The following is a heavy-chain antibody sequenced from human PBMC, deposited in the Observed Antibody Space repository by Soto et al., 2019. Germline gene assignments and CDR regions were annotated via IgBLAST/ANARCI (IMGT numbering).Heavy chain of an antibody. CDR2: IYHSGST. Sequence: SETLSLTCTVSGGSISSSSYYWGWIRQPPGKGLEWIGSIYHSGSTNYNPSLKSRVTISVDKSKNQFSLKLSSVTAADTAVYYCAREKFISGSGYYYGMDVWGQGTTVTVSS. V-gene: IGHV4-39*07. CDR1: GGSISSSSYY. CDR3: AREKFISGSGYYYGMDV. D-gene: IGHD3-10*01. J-gene: IGHJ6*02.